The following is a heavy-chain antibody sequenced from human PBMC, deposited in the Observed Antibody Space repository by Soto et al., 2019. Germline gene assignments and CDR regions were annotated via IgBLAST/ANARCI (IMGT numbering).Heavy chain of an antibody. Sequence: LRLSCAASGFTFSSYGMHWVRQAPGKGLEWVAVISYDGSNKYYADSVKGRFTISRDNSKNTLYLQMNSLRAEDTAVYYCARERGFIAVEFYYSMDVWGQGTTVTVSS. CDR3: ARERGFIAVEFYYSMDV. CDR1: GFTFSSYG. V-gene: IGHV3-30*03. CDR2: ISYDGSNK. J-gene: IGHJ6*02. D-gene: IGHD6-19*01.